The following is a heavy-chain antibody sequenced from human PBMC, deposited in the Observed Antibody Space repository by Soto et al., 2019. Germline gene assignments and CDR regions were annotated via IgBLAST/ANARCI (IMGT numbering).Heavy chain of an antibody. V-gene: IGHV3-21*01. J-gene: IGHJ6*02. CDR2: ISSSSSYI. CDR3: ARDAVSYGSGIYGMDV. D-gene: IGHD3-10*01. Sequence: SGGSLRLSCAASGFTFSSYSMNWVRQAPGKGLEWVSSISSSSSYIYYADSVKGRFTISRDNAKNSLYLQMNSLRAEDTAVYYCARDAVSYGSGIYGMDVWGQGTTVTVSS. CDR1: GFTFSSYS.